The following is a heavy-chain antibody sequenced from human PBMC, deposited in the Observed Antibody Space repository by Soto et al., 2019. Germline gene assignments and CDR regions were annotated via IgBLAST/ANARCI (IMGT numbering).Heavy chain of an antibody. CDR3: AEDLTRGDGYEDPDY. CDR2: IYAAGGSK. D-gene: IGHD5-12*01. V-gene: IGHV3-23*01. Sequence: GGSLRLSCAASGFVFSNYAMFWFRQAPGRGLEWVSTIYAAGGSKYYAGSVKGRFTVSRDNSRDTLFLQMDSLRVEDTAIYFCAEDLTRGDGYEDPDYWGQGTLVTVSS. CDR1: GFVFSNYA. J-gene: IGHJ4*02.